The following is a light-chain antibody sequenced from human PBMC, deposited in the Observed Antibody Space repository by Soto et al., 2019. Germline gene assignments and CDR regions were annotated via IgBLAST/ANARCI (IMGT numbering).Light chain of an antibody. CDR3: QQYSSSPLT. J-gene: IGKJ4*01. V-gene: IGKV3D-20*01. Sequence: EIVLRQSPGTLSLSPGQRVTLSCGASQPLYNNYLAWHQQRPGLAPRLLIYAVSTRAAGIPDSFRGSGSGTDFTLTISRLEPEDSAVYYCQQYSSSPLTFGGGTKVEIK. CDR2: AVS. CDR1: QPLYNNY.